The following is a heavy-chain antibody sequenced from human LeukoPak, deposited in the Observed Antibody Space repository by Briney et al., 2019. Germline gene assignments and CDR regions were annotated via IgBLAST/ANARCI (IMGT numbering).Heavy chain of an antibody. CDR3: ARDNPYYYDSSGYPGY. D-gene: IGHD3-22*01. CDR1: GFTFSSYN. Sequence: GGSLRLSCAASGFTFSSYNMNWVRQAPGKGLEWVSSISSSSSYIYYADSVKGRFTISRDNAKNSLYLQMNSLRAEDTAVYYCARDNPYYYDSSGYPGYWGQGTLVTVSS. CDR2: ISSSSSYI. V-gene: IGHV3-21*01. J-gene: IGHJ4*02.